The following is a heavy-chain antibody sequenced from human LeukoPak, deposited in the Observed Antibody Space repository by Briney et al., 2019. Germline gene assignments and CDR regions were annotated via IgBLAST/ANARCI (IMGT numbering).Heavy chain of an antibody. J-gene: IGHJ6*03. D-gene: IGHD2-15*01. V-gene: IGHV3-30*02. CDR1: GFTFSSYG. Sequence: GGSLRLSCAASGFTFSSYGMHWVRQAPGKGLEWVAFIRYDGSNKYYAGSVKGRFTISRDNSKNTLYLQMNSLRAEDTAVYYCAKERRENCSGGSCQANYYYYMDVWGKGTTVTVSS. CDR2: IRYDGSNK. CDR3: AKERRENCSGGSCQANYYYYMDV.